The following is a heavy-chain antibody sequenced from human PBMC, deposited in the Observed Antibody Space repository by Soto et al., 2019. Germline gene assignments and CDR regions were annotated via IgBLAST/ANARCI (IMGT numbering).Heavy chain of an antibody. CDR1: GGSIINVY. J-gene: IGHJ4*01. V-gene: IGHV4-59*01. Sequence: PSETLSLTCTVSGGSIINVYWSWIRQPPGKGLEWIGFIFHSGNAKYNPSLKSRVTISVDTSKNQFSLRLDSVTAADTAVYFCARAHAPTLPFDYWGQGTLVT. CDR3: ARAHAPTLPFDY. CDR2: IFHSGNA. D-gene: IGHD2-15*01.